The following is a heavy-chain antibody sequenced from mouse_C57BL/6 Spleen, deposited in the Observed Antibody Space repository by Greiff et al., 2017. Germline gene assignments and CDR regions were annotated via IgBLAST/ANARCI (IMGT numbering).Heavy chain of an antibody. J-gene: IGHJ2*01. V-gene: IGHV1-64*01. CDR1: GYTFTSYW. Sequence: VQLQQPGAELVKPGASVKLSCKASGYTFTSYWMHWVKQRPGQGLEWIGMIHPNSGSTNYNEKFKSKATLTVDKSSSTAYMQLSSLTSEDSAVYYCAGDDGNLYFDYWGQGTTLTVSS. CDR3: AGDDGNLYFDY. CDR2: IHPNSGST. D-gene: IGHD2-1*01.